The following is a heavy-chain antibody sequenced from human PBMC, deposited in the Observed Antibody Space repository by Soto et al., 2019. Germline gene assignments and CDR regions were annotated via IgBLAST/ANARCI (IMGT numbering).Heavy chain of an antibody. Sequence: GASVKVSCKASGYIFTDYYIHWVRQAPGQGLEWVGWINPKSGGTSYAQKFQGRVTMARDTSITTAYMALNSLTSDDTAVYYCATWYYDTSGHEAFDFWGQGTMVTVSS. D-gene: IGHD3-16*01. CDR1: GYIFTDYY. J-gene: IGHJ3*01. CDR2: INPKSGGT. CDR3: ATWYYDTSGHEAFDF. V-gene: IGHV1-2*02.